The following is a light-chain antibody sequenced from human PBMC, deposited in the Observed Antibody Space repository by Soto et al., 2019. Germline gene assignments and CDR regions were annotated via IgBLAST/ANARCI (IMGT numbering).Light chain of an antibody. Sequence: IVLTQSPGTLSLSPGERATLSCRASQSVSSNYLAWYQQKPGQAPRLLIYGASSRAAGIPERFSGSGSGTHFTLTITSLQAEDVAVYYCQQYYSSPPTFGQGTKVDIK. CDR3: QQYYSSPPT. CDR2: GAS. V-gene: IGKV3-20*01. CDR1: QSVSSNY. J-gene: IGKJ1*01.